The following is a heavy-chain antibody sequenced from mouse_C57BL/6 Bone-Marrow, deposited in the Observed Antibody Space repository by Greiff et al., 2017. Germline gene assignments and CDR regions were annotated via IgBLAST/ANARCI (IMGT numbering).Heavy chain of an antibody. J-gene: IGHJ2*01. CDR2: IYPGSGST. Sequence: QVQLQQPGAELVKPGASVKMSCKASGYTFTSYWITWVKQRPGQGLEWIGDIYPGSGSTNYNEKFKSKATLTVDTSSSTAYMQLSSLTSEDSAVYYCARRHYGSSGVYFDYWGQGTTLTVSS. CDR1: GYTFTSYW. V-gene: IGHV1-55*01. D-gene: IGHD1-1*01. CDR3: ARRHYGSSGVYFDY.